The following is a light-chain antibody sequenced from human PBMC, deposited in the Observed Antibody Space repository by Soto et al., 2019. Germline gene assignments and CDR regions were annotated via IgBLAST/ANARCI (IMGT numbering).Light chain of an antibody. Sequence: QSTLTQRACVSGSPGQSVTISCTGTSSDVGSYNLVSWYQQHPGKAPKLMIYEGSKRPSGVSNRFSGSKSGNTASLTISGLQAEDEADYYCCSYAGPRVVFGGGTKLTVL. CDR2: EGS. V-gene: IGLV2-23*01. CDR1: SSDVGSYNL. CDR3: CSYAGPRVV. J-gene: IGLJ2*01.